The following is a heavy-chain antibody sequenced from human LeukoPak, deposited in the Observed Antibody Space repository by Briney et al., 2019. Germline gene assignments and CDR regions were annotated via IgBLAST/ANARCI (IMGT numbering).Heavy chain of an antibody. Sequence: SETLSLTCTVSGYSISSGYSWGWVRQPPGKGLEWIGTYYYSGSTYYNSSLKSRVAISVDTSKNHFSLKLNSVTAADTAVYFCARLTGSGTYYSFDSWGQGTLVTVSS. V-gene: IGHV4-38-2*02. CDR1: GYSISSGYS. CDR3: ARLTGSGTYYSFDS. CDR2: YYYSGST. J-gene: IGHJ4*02. D-gene: IGHD3-10*01.